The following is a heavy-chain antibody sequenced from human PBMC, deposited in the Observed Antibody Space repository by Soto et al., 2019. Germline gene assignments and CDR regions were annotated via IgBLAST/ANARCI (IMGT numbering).Heavy chain of an antibody. J-gene: IGHJ6*03. CDR1: GGSISSYY. Sequence: PSETLSLTCTVSGGSISSYYWSWIRQPPGKGLEWIGYIYYSGSTNYNPSLKSRVTISVDKSKNQFSLKLSSVTAADTAVYYCARKRFRGVTHEAYYYYYYMDVWGKGTTVTVSS. CDR3: ARKRFRGVTHEAYYYYYYMDV. V-gene: IGHV4-59*12. D-gene: IGHD3-10*01. CDR2: IYYSGST.